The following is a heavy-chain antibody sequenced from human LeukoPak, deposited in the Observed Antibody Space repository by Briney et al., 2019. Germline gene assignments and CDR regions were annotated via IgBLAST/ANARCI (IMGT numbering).Heavy chain of an antibody. CDR2: INPNSGGT. CDR3: SLVVPAAMNGY. V-gene: IGHV1-2*06. CDR1: GYTFTGYY. Sequence: ASVKVSCKASGYTFTGYYMHWVRQAPGQGLEWMGRINPNSGGTNYAQEFQGRVTTTRDTSISTAYMELSRLRSDDTAVYYCSLVVPAAMNGYWGPGTLVAVSS. D-gene: IGHD2-2*01. J-gene: IGHJ4*02.